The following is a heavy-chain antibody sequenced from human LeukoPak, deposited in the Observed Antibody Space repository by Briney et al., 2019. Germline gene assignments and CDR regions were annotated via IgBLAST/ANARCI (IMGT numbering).Heavy chain of an antibody. CDR1: GGSISSSNW. CDR3: ARPNSSGWYGSPRGAFDI. Sequence: PSETLSLTCAVSGGSISSSNWWSWVRQPPGKGLEWIGEIYHSGSTNYNSSLKSRVTISVDKSKNQFSLKLSSVTAADTAVYYCARPNSSGWYGSPRGAFDIWGQGTMVTVSS. D-gene: IGHD6-19*01. CDR2: IYHSGST. J-gene: IGHJ3*02. V-gene: IGHV4-4*02.